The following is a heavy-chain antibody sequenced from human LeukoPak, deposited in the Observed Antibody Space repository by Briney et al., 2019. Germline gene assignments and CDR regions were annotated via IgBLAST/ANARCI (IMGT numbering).Heavy chain of an antibody. J-gene: IGHJ6*03. V-gene: IGHV3-30*02. Sequence: PGGSLRLSCAASGFTFSSYGMHWVRQAPGKGLEWVAFIRYDGTDKYYADSVKGRFTISRDNSKKTLYLQMNSLRAEDTAVYYCAKGYCSSTSCYTGYYFYMDVWGKGTTVTVSS. CDR3: AKGYCSSTSCYTGYYFYMDV. CDR2: IRYDGTDK. CDR1: GFTFSSYG. D-gene: IGHD2-2*02.